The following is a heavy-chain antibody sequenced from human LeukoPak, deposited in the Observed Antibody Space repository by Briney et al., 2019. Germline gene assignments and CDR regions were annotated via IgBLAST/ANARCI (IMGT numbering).Heavy chain of an antibody. J-gene: IGHJ4*02. Sequence: ASVKVFCKASGYTFTGYYMHWVRQAPGQGLEWMGWINHNSGDTNYAQKFQGRVTMTRDTSISTAYMELSRLRSDDTAVYYCARRIAAAGMYYFDYWGQGTLVTVSS. D-gene: IGHD6-13*01. CDR1: GYTFTGYY. V-gene: IGHV1-2*02. CDR3: ARRIAAAGMYYFDY. CDR2: INHNSGDT.